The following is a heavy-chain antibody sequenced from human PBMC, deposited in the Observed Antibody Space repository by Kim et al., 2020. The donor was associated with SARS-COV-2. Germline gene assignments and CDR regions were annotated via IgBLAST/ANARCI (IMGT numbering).Heavy chain of an antibody. CDR1: GFTFSSYG. V-gene: IGHV3-30*18. CDR2: ISYDGSKK. Sequence: GGSLRLSCAASGFTFSSYGMHWVRQAPGKGLEWVAVISYDGSKKYFADSVQGRFTISRDNSKNTLYLQMNSLRAEDTALYYCAKDTYDSSGYYPYYFDCWGPGTLGTVSS. CDR3: AKDTYDSSGYYPYYFDC. J-gene: IGHJ4*02. D-gene: IGHD3-22*01.